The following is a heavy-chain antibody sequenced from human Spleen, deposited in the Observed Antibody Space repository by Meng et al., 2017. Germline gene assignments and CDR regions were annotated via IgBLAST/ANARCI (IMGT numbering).Heavy chain of an antibody. Sequence: SVKVSCKASGGTFSSYTISWVRQAPGQGLEWMGRIIPILGIANYAQKFQGRVTITADKSTSTAYMELSSLRSEDTAVYYCARYRPPYSSGWNAGDHDYWGQGTLVTVSS. D-gene: IGHD6-19*01. CDR2: IIPILGIA. J-gene: IGHJ4*02. V-gene: IGHV1-69*02. CDR3: ARYRPPYSSGWNAGDHDY. CDR1: GGTFSSYT.